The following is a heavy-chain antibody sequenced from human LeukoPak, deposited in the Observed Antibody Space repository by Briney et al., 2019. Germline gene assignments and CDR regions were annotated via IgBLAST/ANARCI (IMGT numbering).Heavy chain of an antibody. J-gene: IGHJ6*03. CDR3: AREVGWYYYYMDV. Sequence: PGGSLRLSCAASGFTFSSYWMSWVRQAPGKGLEWVANIKQDGSEKYYVDSVKGRFTISRDNAKNSLYLQMNSLRAEDTAVYYCAREVGWYYYYMDVWGKGTTVTISS. V-gene: IGHV3-7*01. CDR1: GFTFSSYW. CDR2: IKQDGSEK. D-gene: IGHD1-26*01.